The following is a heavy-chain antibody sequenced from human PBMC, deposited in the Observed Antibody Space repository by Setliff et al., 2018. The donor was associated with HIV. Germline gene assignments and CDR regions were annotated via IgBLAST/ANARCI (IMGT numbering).Heavy chain of an antibody. CDR3: AIRREVVVATTRRGLDI. J-gene: IGHJ3*02. Sequence: ASVKVSCKASGYTFTTYDINWVRQAAGQGLEWMGWMNPNSGNTDYAQRFQGRLTMTRNTSISTAYMELNSLMSEDTAVYFCAIRREVVVATTRRGLDIWGQGTMVTVSS. V-gene: IGHV1-8*02. CDR2: MNPNSGNT. CDR1: GYTFTTYD. D-gene: IGHD2-15*01.